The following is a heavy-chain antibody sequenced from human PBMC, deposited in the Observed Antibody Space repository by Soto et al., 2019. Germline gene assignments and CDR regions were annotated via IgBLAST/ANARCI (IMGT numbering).Heavy chain of an antibody. Sequence: QPGGSLRLSCAASGFTFSSYGMHWVRQAPGKGLEWVAVISYDGSNKYYADSVKGRFTISRDNSKNTLYLQMNSLRAEDTAVYYCARPFMIYDILTGPLDYWGQGTLVTVSS. CDR1: GFTFSSYG. CDR3: ARPFMIYDILTGPLDY. CDR2: ISYDGSNK. D-gene: IGHD3-9*01. V-gene: IGHV3-30*03. J-gene: IGHJ4*02.